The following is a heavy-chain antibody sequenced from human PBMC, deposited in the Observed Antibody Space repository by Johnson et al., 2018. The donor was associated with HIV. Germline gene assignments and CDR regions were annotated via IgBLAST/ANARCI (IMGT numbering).Heavy chain of an antibody. D-gene: IGHD4-23*01. J-gene: IGHJ3*02. CDR2: ISYDGSNK. V-gene: IGHV3-30*18. Sequence: QVQLVESGGGVVQPGRSLRLSCAASGFTFSSYGMHWVRQAPGKGLEWVAVISYDGSNKYYADSLKGRFIISRDNSKNTLYLQMNNLRAEDTALYYCAKSPGKDHGGNSGAFDIWGQGTKVTVSS. CDR3: AKSPGKDHGGNSGAFDI. CDR1: GFTFSSYG.